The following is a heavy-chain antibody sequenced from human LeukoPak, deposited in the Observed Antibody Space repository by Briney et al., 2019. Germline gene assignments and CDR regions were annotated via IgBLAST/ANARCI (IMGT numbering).Heavy chain of an antibody. J-gene: IGHJ4*02. CDR2: ISGSGDNT. Sequence: PGGSPRLSCAASGFTFSSYAMSWVRQAPGKGLEWVSGISGSGDNTYYADSVKGRFTISRDNSKNTLYVQVNSLGTEDTAAYYCAKGSYYDGSGSFYFDYWGQGTLVTVSS. D-gene: IGHD3-22*01. CDR3: AKGSYYDGSGSFYFDY. CDR1: GFTFSSYA. V-gene: IGHV3-23*01.